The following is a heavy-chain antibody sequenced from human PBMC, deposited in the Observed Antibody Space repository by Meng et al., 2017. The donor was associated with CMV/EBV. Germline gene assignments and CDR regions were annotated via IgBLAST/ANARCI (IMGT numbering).Heavy chain of an antibody. V-gene: IGHV3-7*01. CDR3: ARFVASGSPRPYYYYYYGMDV. Sequence: GGSLRLSCAASGFTFSSYSMNWVRQAPGKGLEWVANIKQDGSEKYYVDSVKGRFTISRDNAKNSLYLQMNSLRAEDTAVYYCARFVASGSPRPYYYYYYGMDVWGQGTTVTVSS. CDR1: GFTFSSYS. CDR2: IKQDGSEK. J-gene: IGHJ6*02. D-gene: IGHD1-26*01.